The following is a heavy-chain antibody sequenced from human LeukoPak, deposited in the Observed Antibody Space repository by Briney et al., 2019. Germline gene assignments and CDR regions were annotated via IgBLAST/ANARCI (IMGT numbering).Heavy chain of an antibody. D-gene: IGHD1-7*01. V-gene: IGHV1-2*02. CDR1: GYTFTGYY. CDR3: ARSGRRTSASEAYYYYMDV. CDR2: INPNSGGT. J-gene: IGHJ6*03. Sequence: ASAKVSCKASGYTFTGYYMHWVRQAPGQGLEWMGWINPNSGGTNYAQKFQGRVTMTRDTSISTAYMELSRLRSDDTAVYYCARSGRRTSASEAYYYYMDVWGKGTTVTVSS.